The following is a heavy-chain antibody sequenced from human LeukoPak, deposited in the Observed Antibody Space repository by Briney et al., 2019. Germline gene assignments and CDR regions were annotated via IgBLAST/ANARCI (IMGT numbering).Heavy chain of an antibody. V-gene: IGHV1-69*05. Sequence: ASVKVSCKASGGTFSSSAISWVRQAPGQGLEWMGGIIPIFGTANYAQKFQERVTITRDMSTSTAYMELSSLRSEDTAVYYCAADGSEWELNFDYWGQGTLVTVSS. CDR2: IIPIFGTA. D-gene: IGHD1-26*01. CDR3: AADGSEWELNFDY. J-gene: IGHJ4*02. CDR1: GGTFSSSA.